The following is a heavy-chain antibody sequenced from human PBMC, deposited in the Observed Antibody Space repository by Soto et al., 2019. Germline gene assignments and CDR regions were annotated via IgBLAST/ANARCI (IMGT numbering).Heavy chain of an antibody. CDR3: ARDSDEAARTSHYGMDV. CDR1: GYTFTGYY. Sequence: ASVKVSCKASGYTFTGYYMHWVLQAPGQGLEWMGWINPNSGGTNYAQKFQGWVTMTRDTSISTAYMELSRLRSDDTAVYYCARDSDEAARTSHYGMDVWGQGTTVTVSS. J-gene: IGHJ6*02. V-gene: IGHV1-2*04. CDR2: INPNSGGT. D-gene: IGHD6-6*01.